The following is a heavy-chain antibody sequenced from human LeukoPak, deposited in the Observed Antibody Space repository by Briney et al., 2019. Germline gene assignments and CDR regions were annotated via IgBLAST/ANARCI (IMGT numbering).Heavy chain of an antibody. J-gene: IGHJ4*02. V-gene: IGHV3-30-3*01. CDR3: ARGLLGAPTSYFDF. D-gene: IGHD1-26*01. CDR2: ITYDGSNK. CDR1: GFTFSSNA. Sequence: GGSLRLSCAASGFTFSSNAMHWVRQAPGKGLEWVAVITYDGSNKYYADSVKGRFTISRDNSKNTLYLQMNSLRAEDTAVYYCARGLLGAPTSYFDFWGQGTLVTVSS.